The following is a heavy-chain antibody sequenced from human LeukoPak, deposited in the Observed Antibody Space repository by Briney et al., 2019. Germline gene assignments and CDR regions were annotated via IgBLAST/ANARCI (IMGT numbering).Heavy chain of an antibody. V-gene: IGHV4-61*08. D-gene: IGHD2-15*01. CDR3: ARVYWDNWFDP. CDR1: GGSVSNSGYY. J-gene: IGHJ5*02. Sequence: SETLSLTCTVSGGSVSNSGYYWSWIRQHPGKGLEWIGNIYYSGSTNYNPSLKSRVTISVDTSKNQFSLKLSSVTAADTAVYYCARVYWDNWFDPWGQGTLVTVSS. CDR2: IYYSGST.